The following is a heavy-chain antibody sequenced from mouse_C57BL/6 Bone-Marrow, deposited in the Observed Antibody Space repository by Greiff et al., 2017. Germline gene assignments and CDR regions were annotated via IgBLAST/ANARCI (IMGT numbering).Heavy chain of an antibody. V-gene: IGHV5-17*01. CDR2: ISSGSSTI. Sequence: EVQLMESGGGLVKPGGSLKLSCAASGFTFSDYGMHWVRQAPEKGLEWVAYISSGSSTIYYADTVKGRFTISKDNAKNTLFLQMTSLRSEDTAMYYCARRDYGSSPNWYFDVWGTGTTVTVSS. CDR1: GFTFSDYG. D-gene: IGHD1-1*01. CDR3: ARRDYGSSPNWYFDV. J-gene: IGHJ1*03.